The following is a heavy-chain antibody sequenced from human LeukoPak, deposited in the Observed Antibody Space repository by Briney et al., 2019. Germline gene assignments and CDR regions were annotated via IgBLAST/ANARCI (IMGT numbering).Heavy chain of an antibody. D-gene: IGHD6-19*01. J-gene: IGHJ5*02. CDR2: ISSSSSYI. CDR1: GFTFSSYS. V-gene: IGHV3-21*01. CDR3: ARGIAVAGTPLHWFDP. Sequence: GGSLRLSCAASGFTFSSYSMNWVRQAPGKGLEWVSPISSSSSYIYYADSVKGRFTISRDNAKNSPYLQMNSLRAEDTAVYYCARGIAVAGTPLHWFDPWGQGTLVTVSS.